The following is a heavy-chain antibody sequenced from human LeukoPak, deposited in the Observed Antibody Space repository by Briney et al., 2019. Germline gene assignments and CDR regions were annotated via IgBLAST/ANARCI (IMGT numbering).Heavy chain of an antibody. CDR3: ARHASVDGNWPRPLDY. D-gene: IGHD6-19*01. J-gene: IGHJ4*02. CDR2: IYYSGST. CDR1: GGSISSSNYY. Sequence: SETLSLTCTVSGGSISSSNYYWGWIRQPPGKGLEWIGNIYYSGSTYYKPSLKTRVTISVDTSKNQFSLKLTSVTAADTAVYYCARHASVDGNWPRPLDYWGQGSLVTVSS. V-gene: IGHV4-39*01.